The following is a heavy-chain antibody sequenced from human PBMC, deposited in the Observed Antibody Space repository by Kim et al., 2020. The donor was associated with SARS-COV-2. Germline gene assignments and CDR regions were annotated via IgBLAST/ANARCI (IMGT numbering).Heavy chain of an antibody. Sequence: TDGGTTDYAAPVKGRFTISRDDSKNTLYPQMNSLKTEDTAMYYCTTSGGYWGQGTLVTVSS. CDR3: TTSGGY. J-gene: IGHJ4*02. CDR2: TDGGTT. V-gene: IGHV3-15*01. D-gene: IGHD3-10*01.